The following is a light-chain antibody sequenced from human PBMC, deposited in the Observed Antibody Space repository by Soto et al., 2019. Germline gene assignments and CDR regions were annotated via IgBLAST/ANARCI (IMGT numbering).Light chain of an antibody. V-gene: IGLV2-23*01. Sequence: QSALTQPASVSGSPGQSITISCTGTSSAVWSYTLVSWYQQHPGKAPKLMIYEGSKRPSGVSNRFSGSKSGNTASLPISGLQAEDEADYYCCSYAGSSTHVVFGVGTPLTAL. CDR2: EGS. J-gene: IGLJ2*01. CDR3: CSYAGSSTHVV. CDR1: SSAVWSYTL.